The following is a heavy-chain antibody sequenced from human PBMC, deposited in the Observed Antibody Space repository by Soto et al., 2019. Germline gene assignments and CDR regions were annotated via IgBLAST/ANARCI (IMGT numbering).Heavy chain of an antibody. D-gene: IGHD5-12*01. CDR1: GFTFSSYS. CDR3: ARAGKWLQPTYYNY. CDR2: ISSSSSTI. V-gene: IGHV3-48*02. J-gene: IGHJ4*02. Sequence: GGSLRLSCAASGFTFSSYSMNWVRQAPGKGLEWVSYISSSSSTIYYADSVKGRFTISRDNAKNSLYLQMNSLRDEDTAVYYCARAGKWLQPTYYNYWGQGTLVTVSS.